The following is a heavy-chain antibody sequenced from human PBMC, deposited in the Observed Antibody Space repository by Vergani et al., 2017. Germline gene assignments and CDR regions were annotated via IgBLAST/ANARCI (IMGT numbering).Heavy chain of an antibody. CDR2: IHTSGST. CDR3: AGGSCLGGSCYKPRFDY. D-gene: IGHD2-15*01. Sequence: QVQLQESGPGLVKPSQTPSLTCTVSGGSINSHNYYWSWIRQPAGKGLEWIGRIHTSGSTNYNPSLKSRVTMSEDTSKNQFSLNLTSVTAADTAVYFCAGGSCLGGSCYKPRFDYWGQGILVTVSS. V-gene: IGHV4-61*02. J-gene: IGHJ4*02. CDR1: GGSINSHNYY.